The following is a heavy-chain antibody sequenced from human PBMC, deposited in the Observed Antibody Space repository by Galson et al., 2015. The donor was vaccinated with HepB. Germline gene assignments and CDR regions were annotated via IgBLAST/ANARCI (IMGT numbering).Heavy chain of an antibody. D-gene: IGHD2-15*01. CDR3: ARDGGYCSGGSCPWDYYGMDV. CDR2: IYHSGST. V-gene: IGHV4-4*02. CDR1: GGSISSSNW. Sequence: ETLSLTCAVSGGSISSSNWWSWVRQPPGKGLEWIGEIYHSGSTNYNPSLKSRVTISVDKSKNQFSLKLSSVTAADTAVYYCARDGGYCSGGSCPWDYYGMDVWGQGTTVTVSS. J-gene: IGHJ6*02.